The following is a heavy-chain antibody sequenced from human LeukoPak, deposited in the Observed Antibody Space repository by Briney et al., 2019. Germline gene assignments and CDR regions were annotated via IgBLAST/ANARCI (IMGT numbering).Heavy chain of an antibody. V-gene: IGHV3-66*02. J-gene: IGHJ4*02. D-gene: IGHD5-18*01. Sequence: PGGSLRLSCAASGFTVSSNHMIWVRRAPGKGPEWVSVLYTGGSTYYADSVKGRFTISRDNSKNTLYLQMNSLRPEDTAVYHCAAGQTLWNYFDFWGQGTLATVSS. CDR1: GFTVSSNH. CDR2: LYTGGST. CDR3: AAGQTLWNYFDF.